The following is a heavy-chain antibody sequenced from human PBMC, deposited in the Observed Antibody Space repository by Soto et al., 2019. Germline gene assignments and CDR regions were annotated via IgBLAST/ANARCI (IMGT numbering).Heavy chain of an antibody. V-gene: IGHV4-30-2*01. CDR2: IYHSGST. D-gene: IGHD3-22*01. J-gene: IGHJ1*01. CDR3: ASSYYDSSGSALRD. CDR1: GGSISSGGYS. Sequence: QLQLQESGSGLVKPSQTLSLTCAVSGGSISSGGYSWSWIRQPPGKGLEWIGYIYHSGSTYYNPSSKSRVTISVDRSKNQFSLKLSSMTAADTAVYYCASSYYDSSGSALRDWGQGTLVTVSS.